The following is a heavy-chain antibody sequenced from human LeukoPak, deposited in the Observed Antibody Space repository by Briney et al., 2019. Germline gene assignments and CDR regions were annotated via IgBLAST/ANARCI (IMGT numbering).Heavy chain of an antibody. CDR3: ARFTTLRNFDY. D-gene: IGHD3-22*01. CDR1: GGSISSSSYY. CDR2: IYYSGST. Sequence: PSKTLSLTCTVSGGSISSSSYYWGWIRQPPGKGLEWIGTIYYSGSTYYNPSLKSRVTISVDTSKNQFSLKLSSVTAADTAVYYCARFTTLRNFDYWGQGTLVTVSS. V-gene: IGHV4-39*07. J-gene: IGHJ4*02.